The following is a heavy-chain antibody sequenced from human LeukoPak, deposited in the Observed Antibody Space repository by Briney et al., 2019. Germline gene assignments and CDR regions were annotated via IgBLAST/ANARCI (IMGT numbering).Heavy chain of an antibody. Sequence: GGSLRLSCAASGFTLSNYWMSGVRQAPGKELVGVANIEQDGSEKYCVDSVKRRFTTSRDNAKNSLYLQMSSLRAEDTGVYYCAGGSYGRDSGGQGTLVTVS. CDR1: GFTLSNYW. D-gene: IGHD1-26*01. CDR3: AGGSYGRDS. J-gene: IGHJ4*02. CDR2: IEQDGSEK. V-gene: IGHV3-7*01.